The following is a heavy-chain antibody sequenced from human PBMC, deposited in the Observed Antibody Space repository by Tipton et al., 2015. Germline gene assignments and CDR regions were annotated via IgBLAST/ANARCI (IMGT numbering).Heavy chain of an antibody. CDR1: GGSIDSYY. V-gene: IGHV4-59*01. J-gene: IGHJ1*01. D-gene: IGHD3-22*01. Sequence: TLSLTCTVSGGSIDSYYWSWIRQPPGMRLEWIGYIDFRGSTEYNPSVKSRVSISVDTSKTQFSLKMSSVIAADTAVYYCARASIIQGYYHDSSRYYLFNSWGQGTLVTVSS. CDR2: IDFRGST. CDR3: ARASIIQGYYHDSSRYYLFNS.